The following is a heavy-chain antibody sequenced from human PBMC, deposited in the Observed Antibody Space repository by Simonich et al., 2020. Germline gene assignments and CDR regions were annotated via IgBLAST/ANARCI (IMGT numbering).Heavy chain of an antibody. CDR2: INHSERT. D-gene: IGHD6-13*01. V-gene: IGHV4-34*01. J-gene: IGHJ1*01. CDR3: ARGLRVAAAGTAFQH. CDR1: GGSFSGYY. Sequence: QVQLQQWGAGLLKPSETLSLTCAVYGGSFSGYYWSWIRQPPGKGLEWIGEINHSERTNYNPSLKGRVTISVDTSKDQFSLKLSSVTAADTAVYYCARGLRVAAAGTAFQHWGQGTLVTVSS.